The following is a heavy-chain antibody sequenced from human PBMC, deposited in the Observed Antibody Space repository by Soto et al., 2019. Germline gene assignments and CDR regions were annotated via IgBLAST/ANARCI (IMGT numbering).Heavy chain of an antibody. Sequence: GGSLRLSCAASGFTFSNAWMSWVRQAPGKGLEWVGRIKSKTDGGTTDYAAPVKGRFTISRDDSKNTLYLQMNSLKTEDTAVYYCTTADIFGVVIDYWGQGTLVTVSS. J-gene: IGHJ4*02. CDR3: TTADIFGVVIDY. D-gene: IGHD3-3*02. CDR2: IKSKTDGGTT. V-gene: IGHV3-15*01. CDR1: GFTFSNAW.